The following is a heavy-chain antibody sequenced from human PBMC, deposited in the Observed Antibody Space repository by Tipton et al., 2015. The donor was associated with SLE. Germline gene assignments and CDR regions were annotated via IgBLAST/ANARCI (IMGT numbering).Heavy chain of an antibody. D-gene: IGHD3-3*01. Sequence: GSLRLSCAASGFTSSSYWVHWVRQAPEKGLVWVSRIDSDGTYTDYADSVKGRFTISRDNSENTLYLQMNSLRAEDTAVYFCAKYLGDFWSGANDPNDAFDVWGQGTTVTVSS. CDR2: IDSDGTYT. CDR1: GFTSSSYW. V-gene: IGHV3-74*01. CDR3: AKYLGDFWSGANDPNDAFDV. J-gene: IGHJ3*01.